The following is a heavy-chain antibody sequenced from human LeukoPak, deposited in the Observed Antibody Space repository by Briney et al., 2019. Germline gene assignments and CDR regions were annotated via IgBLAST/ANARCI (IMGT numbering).Heavy chain of an antibody. D-gene: IGHD2-2*01. CDR1: GGSISSYY. CDR3: ARQVCSSTSCYPYYYYGMDV. J-gene: IGHJ6*02. CDR2: TYYSGST. V-gene: IGHV4-59*01. Sequence: SETLSLTCTVSGGSISSYYWSLIRRPPGKGLEWIGYTYYSGSTNYNPSLKSRVTISVDTSKNQFSLKLSSVTAADTAVYYCARQVCSSTSCYPYYYYGMDVWGQGTTVTVSS.